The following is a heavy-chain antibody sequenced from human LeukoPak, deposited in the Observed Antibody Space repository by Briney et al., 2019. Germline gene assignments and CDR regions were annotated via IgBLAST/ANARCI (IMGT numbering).Heavy chain of an antibody. CDR3: ARGRDRSKAGDH. V-gene: IGHV4-34*01. Sequence: SETLSLTCAVYGGSCDGYYCSWIRQPPGKGLEWIGEIHPSGIFYYNSSLMSRVTISIDTSKSQFSLRLTSVTAADTGFYYCARGRDRSKAGDHWGQGSLVTVSS. J-gene: IGHJ4*02. CDR2: IHPSGIF. D-gene: IGHD5-24*01. CDR1: GGSCDGYY.